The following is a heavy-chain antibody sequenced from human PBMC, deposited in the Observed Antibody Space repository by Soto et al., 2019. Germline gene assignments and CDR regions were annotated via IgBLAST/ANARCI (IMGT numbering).Heavy chain of an antibody. V-gene: IGHV4-30-4*01. CDR3: ARYVDTAMVKGYYFDY. CDR2: IYYSGST. J-gene: IGHJ4*02. CDR1: GGSISSGDYY. Sequence: SETLSLTCTVSGGSISSGDYYWSWIRQPPGKGLEWIGYIYYSGSTYYNPSLKSRVTISVDTSKNQFSLKLSSVTAADTAVYYCARYVDTAMVKGYYFDYWGQGTQVTVPQ. D-gene: IGHD5-18*01.